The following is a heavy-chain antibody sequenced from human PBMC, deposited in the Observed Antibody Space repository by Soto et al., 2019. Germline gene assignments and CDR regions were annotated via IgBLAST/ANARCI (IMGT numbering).Heavy chain of an antibody. CDR3: ARRRAGGSSGSPGNYYYYYGMDV. D-gene: IGHD3-22*01. CDR2: IDPSDSYT. CDR1: GYSFTSYW. Sequence: PGESLKISCKGSGYSFTSYWISWVRQMPGKGLEWMGRIDPSDSYTNYSPSFQGHVTISADKSISTAYLQWSSLKASDTAMYYCARRRAGGSSGSPGNYYYYYGMDVWGQGTTVTVSS. J-gene: IGHJ6*02. V-gene: IGHV5-10-1*01.